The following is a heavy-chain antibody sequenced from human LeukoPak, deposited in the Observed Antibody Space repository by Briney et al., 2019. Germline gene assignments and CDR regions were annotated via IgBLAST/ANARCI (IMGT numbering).Heavy chain of an antibody. V-gene: IGHV6-1*01. CDR1: GDSVSSTSVT. CDR2: TYYRSKWYN. D-gene: IGHD1-26*01. Sequence: SQTLSLTCAISGDSVSSTSVTWNWIRQSPSRGLEWLGRTYYRSKWYNDYAVSVKSRLTINLDTPRNQFSLQLNSVTPEDTAVYYCARVTASYPPDYWGQGTLVTVSS. CDR3: ARVTASYPPDY. J-gene: IGHJ4*02.